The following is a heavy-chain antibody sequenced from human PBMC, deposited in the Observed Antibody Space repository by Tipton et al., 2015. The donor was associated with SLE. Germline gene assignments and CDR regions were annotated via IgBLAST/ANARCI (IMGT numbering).Heavy chain of an antibody. V-gene: IGHV3-53*05. CDR2: IYSGGST. J-gene: IGHJ4*02. CDR1: GFTVSSNY. D-gene: IGHD2-15*01. CDR3: ARDQRGYCSGGSCGH. Sequence: GSLRLSCAASGFTVSSNYMSWVRQAPGKGLEWVSVIYSGGSTYYADSVKGRFTISRDNSKNTLYLQMNSLRAEDTAVYYCARDQRGYCSGGSCGHWGQGTLVTVSS.